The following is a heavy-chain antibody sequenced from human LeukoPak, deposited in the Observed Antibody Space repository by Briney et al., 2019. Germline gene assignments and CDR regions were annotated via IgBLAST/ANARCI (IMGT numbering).Heavy chain of an antibody. CDR2: IYYSGST. D-gene: IGHD3-9*01. Sequence: SETLSLTYAVPVGSISSYYWSWIRQPPGKGLEWIGYIYYSGSTNYNTSLKSRVTISVNTSKNQFSLKLSSVTAADTAVYYCARVGSYDILTGRYYYYMDVWGKGTTVTVSS. CDR1: VGSISSYY. J-gene: IGHJ6*03. V-gene: IGHV4-59*01. CDR3: ARVGSYDILTGRYYYYMDV.